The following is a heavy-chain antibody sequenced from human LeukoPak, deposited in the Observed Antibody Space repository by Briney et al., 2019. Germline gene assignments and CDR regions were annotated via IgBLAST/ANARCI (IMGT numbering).Heavy chain of an antibody. CDR3: ARGSHRLYDYVWGTYESKDY. J-gene: IGHJ4*02. V-gene: IGHV1-18*01. Sequence: ASVKVSCKASGYTFTNYGMSWVGQAPGQGLEWMGWISGYNANTNYVQKFQGRVTMTTDTSTHTAYMELRSLRSDDTAVYYCARGSHRLYDYVWGTYESKDYWGQGTLVTVSS. CDR1: GYTFTNYG. D-gene: IGHD3-16*01. CDR2: ISGYNANT.